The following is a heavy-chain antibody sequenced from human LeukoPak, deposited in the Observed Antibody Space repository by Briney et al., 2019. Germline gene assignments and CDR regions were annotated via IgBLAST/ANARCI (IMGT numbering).Heavy chain of an antibody. CDR2: ISSSSSYI. CDR3: AKDTYDSSGYCHFDY. D-gene: IGHD3-22*01. CDR1: GFTFSSYS. Sequence: PGGSLRLSCAASGFTFSSYSMNWVRQAPGKGLEWVSSISSSSSYIYYADSVKGRFTISRDNAKNSLYLQMNSLRAEDTAVYYCAKDTYDSSGYCHFDYWGQGTLVTVSS. V-gene: IGHV3-21*04. J-gene: IGHJ4*02.